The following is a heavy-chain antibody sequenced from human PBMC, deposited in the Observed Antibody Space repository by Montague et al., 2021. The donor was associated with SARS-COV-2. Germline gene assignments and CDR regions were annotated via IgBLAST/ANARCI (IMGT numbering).Heavy chain of an antibody. CDR1: GGSISSGTW. V-gene: IGHV4-4*02. J-gene: IGHJ5*02. D-gene: IGHD1-26*01. Sequence: TLSLTCAVSGGSISSGTWRTWVRQPPGKGLEWIGEISHSGGTNYNPSLKSRVTISVDKSKNQFSLNLNSVTAADTAVYYCARLSSDIGGYFWFDPWGQGTLVSVSS. CDR3: ARLSSDIGGYFWFDP. CDR2: ISHSGGT.